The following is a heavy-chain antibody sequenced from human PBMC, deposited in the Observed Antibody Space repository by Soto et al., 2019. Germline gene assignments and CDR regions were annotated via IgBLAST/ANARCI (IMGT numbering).Heavy chain of an antibody. CDR2: IYYSGST. V-gene: IGHV4-31*03. CDR3: ARSGYSSSWGGYYYYGMDV. CDR1: GGSISSGGYY. Sequence: QVQLQESGPGLVKPSQTLSLTCTVSGGSISSGGYYWSWIRQHPGKGLEWIGYIYYSGSTYYNPSLKSRVTLSVDTSKNQSSLKLSSVTAADTAVYYCARSGYSSSWGGYYYYGMDVWGQGTTVTVSS. D-gene: IGHD6-13*01. J-gene: IGHJ6*02.